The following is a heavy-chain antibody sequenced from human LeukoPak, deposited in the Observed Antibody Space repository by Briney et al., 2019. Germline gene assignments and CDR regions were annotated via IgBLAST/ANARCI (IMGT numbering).Heavy chain of an antibody. V-gene: IGHV3-33*06. Sequence: GGSLRLSCAASGFTFSSYGMHWVRQAPGKGLEWVAVIWYDGSNKYYADSVKGRFTISRDNSKNTLYLQMNSLRAEDTAVYYCAKDLGYGSSGVVYWGQGTLVTVSS. CDR2: IWYDGSNK. J-gene: IGHJ4*02. D-gene: IGHD6-13*01. CDR1: GFTFSSYG. CDR3: AKDLGYGSSGVVY.